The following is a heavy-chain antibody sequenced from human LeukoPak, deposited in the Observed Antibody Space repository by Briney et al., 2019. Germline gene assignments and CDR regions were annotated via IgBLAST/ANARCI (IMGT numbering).Heavy chain of an antibody. CDR2: IYYSGST. J-gene: IGHJ4*02. V-gene: IGHV4-59*08. CDR3: ARSSSGYLLFDY. Sequence: SETLSLTCTVSGGSISSYYWSWIRQPPGKGLEWIGYIYYSGSTNYNPSLKSRVTILVDTSKNQFSLKLSSVTATDTAVYYCARSSSGYLLFDYWGQGTLVTVSS. CDR1: GGSISSYY. D-gene: IGHD3-22*01.